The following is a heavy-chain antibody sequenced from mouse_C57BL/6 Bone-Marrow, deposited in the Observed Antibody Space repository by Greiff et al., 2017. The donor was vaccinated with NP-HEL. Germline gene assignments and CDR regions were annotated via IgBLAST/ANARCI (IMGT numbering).Heavy chain of an antibody. CDR3: ARAFDGFYWYFDV. J-gene: IGHJ1*03. CDR1: GFTFSDYY. V-gene: IGHV5-16*01. Sequence: EVKVVESEGGLVQPGSSMKLSCTASGFTFSDYYMAWVRQVPEKGLEWVANINYDGSSTYYLDSLKSRFSISRDNAKNILYLQMSSLKSEDTDTYYCARAFDGFYWYFDVWGTGTTVTVSS. CDR2: INYDGSST. D-gene: IGHD2-3*01.